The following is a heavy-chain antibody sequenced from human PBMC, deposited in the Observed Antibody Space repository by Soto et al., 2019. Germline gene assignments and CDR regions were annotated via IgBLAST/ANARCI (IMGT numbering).Heavy chain of an antibody. CDR1: GFSPSNARMG. J-gene: IGHJ4*02. CDR2: IFSNDEK. D-gene: IGHD3-9*01. Sequence: SGPTLVNPTETLTLTCTVSGFSPSNARMGVSWIRQPPGKALEWLAHIFSNDEKSYSTSLKSRLTISKDTSKSQVVLTMTNMDPVDTATYYCARIHRPTRYYDILTGYYKAGFDYWGQGTLVPVSS. V-gene: IGHV2-26*01. CDR3: ARIHRPTRYYDILTGYYKAGFDY.